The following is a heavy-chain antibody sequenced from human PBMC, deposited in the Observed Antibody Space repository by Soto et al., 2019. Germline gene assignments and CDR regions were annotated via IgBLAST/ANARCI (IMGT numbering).Heavy chain of an antibody. J-gene: IGHJ4*02. CDR1: GFTVSSKY. CDR2: IYSDGSA. CDR3: ARHGYNYGGGYFDY. V-gene: IGHV3-66*04. Sequence: EVQLVESGGGLVQPGGSLRLSCAASGFTVSSKYMSWVRQAPGKGLEWVSVIYSDGSAYYADSVKGRFTISRDNSKHTLYLQMHSLRAEDTAVYYCARHGYNYGGGYFDYWGQGTLVTVSS. D-gene: IGHD5-18*01.